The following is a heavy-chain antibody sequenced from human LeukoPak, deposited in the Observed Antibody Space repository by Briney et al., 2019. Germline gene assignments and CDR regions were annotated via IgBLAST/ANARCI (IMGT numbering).Heavy chain of an antibody. D-gene: IGHD6-19*01. CDR2: IYYSGST. J-gene: IGHJ4*02. Sequence: SQTLSLTCTVSGGSISSGGSHWSWIRQHPGKGLEWIGYIYYSGSTYYNPSLKSRVTISLDTSENQFSLKLSPVTAADTAIYYCARGNQEQWLVYWGQGTLVTVSS. CDR3: ARGNQEQWLVY. V-gene: IGHV4-31*03. CDR1: GGSISSGGSH.